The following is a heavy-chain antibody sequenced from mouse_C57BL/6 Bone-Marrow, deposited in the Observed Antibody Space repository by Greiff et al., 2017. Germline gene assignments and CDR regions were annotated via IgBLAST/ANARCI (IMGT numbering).Heavy chain of an antibody. D-gene: IGHD1-1*01. CDR1: GFTFSSYA. V-gene: IGHV5-4*01. J-gene: IGHJ2*01. Sequence: EVKLMVSGGGLVKPGGSLKLSCAASGFTFSSYAMSWVRQTPEKRLEWVATISDGGSYTYYPDNVKGRFTISRDNAKNNLYLQMSHLKSEDTAMYYCARDPITSPYWGQGTTLTVSS. CDR2: ISDGGSYT. CDR3: ARDPITSPY.